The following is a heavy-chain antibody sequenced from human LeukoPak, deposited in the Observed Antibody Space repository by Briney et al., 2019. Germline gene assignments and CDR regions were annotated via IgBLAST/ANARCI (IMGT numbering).Heavy chain of an antibody. CDR3: ARDNRGSSWYRAYYYYYGMDV. CDR1: GYTFTSYY. J-gene: IGHJ6*02. CDR2: INPSGDST. D-gene: IGHD6-13*01. Sequence: ASVKVSCKASGYTFTSYYMHWVRQAPGQGLEWMGIINPSGDSTSYAQKFQGRVTITADKSTSTAYMELSSLRSEDTAVYYCARDNRGSSWYRAYYYYYGMDVWGQGTTVTVSS. V-gene: IGHV1-46*01.